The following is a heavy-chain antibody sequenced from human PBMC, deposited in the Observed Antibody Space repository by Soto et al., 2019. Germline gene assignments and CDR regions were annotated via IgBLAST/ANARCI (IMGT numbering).Heavy chain of an antibody. CDR1: GGSGGPFSGYY. Sequence: PSETLLLTCAVYGGSGGPFSGYYWSWIRQPPGKGLEWIGEINHSGSTNYNPSLKSRVTISVDTSKNQFSLKLSSVTAADTAVYYCARPLFGHGNWFDPWGQGTLVTVSS. D-gene: IGHD3-10*01. CDR2: INHSGST. J-gene: IGHJ5*02. V-gene: IGHV4-34*01. CDR3: ARPLFGHGNWFDP.